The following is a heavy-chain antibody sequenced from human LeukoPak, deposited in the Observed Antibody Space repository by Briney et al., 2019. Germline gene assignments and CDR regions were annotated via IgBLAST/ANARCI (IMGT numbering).Heavy chain of an antibody. CDR3: ARAQLWFPEWFDP. J-gene: IGHJ5*02. Sequence: SETLSLTCAVSAGSISSYYWGWIRQPPGKGLEWIGYIYYSGSTNYNPSLKSRVTISVDTSKNQFSLKLSSVTAADTAVYYCARAQLWFPEWFDPWGQGTLVTVSS. CDR2: IYYSGST. V-gene: IGHV4-59*01. CDR1: AGSISSYY. D-gene: IGHD5-18*01.